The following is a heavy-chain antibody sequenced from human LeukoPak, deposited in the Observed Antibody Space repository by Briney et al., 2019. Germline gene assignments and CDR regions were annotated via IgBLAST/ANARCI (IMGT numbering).Heavy chain of an antibody. J-gene: IGHJ4*02. CDR2: IYSGGST. D-gene: IGHD4-23*01. CDR1: GFTVSSNY. V-gene: IGHV3-53*01. Sequence: PGGSLRLSCAASGFTVSSNYMSWVRQAPGKGLEWVSVIYSGGSTYYADSVKGRFTISRDNSKNTLYLQMNSLRAEDTAVYYCARPNYGGKKGEDYWGQGTLVTVSS. CDR3: ARPNYGGKKGEDY.